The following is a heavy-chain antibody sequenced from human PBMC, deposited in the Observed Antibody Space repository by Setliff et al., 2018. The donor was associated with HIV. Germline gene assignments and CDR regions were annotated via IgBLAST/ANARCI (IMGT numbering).Heavy chain of an antibody. CDR3: ASEGVSSCHRNWFDP. V-gene: IGHV4-4*08. CDR2: IYTSGST. Sequence: SETLSLTCTVSGGSISSSYWNWIRQPPGKVLEWIGYIYTSGSTNYNPSLKSRFTISIDTSRNQFSLKLSTVTAADTAVYYCASEGVSSCHRNWFDPWGQGTLVTVSS. J-gene: IGHJ5*02. D-gene: IGHD6-13*01. CDR1: GGSISSSY.